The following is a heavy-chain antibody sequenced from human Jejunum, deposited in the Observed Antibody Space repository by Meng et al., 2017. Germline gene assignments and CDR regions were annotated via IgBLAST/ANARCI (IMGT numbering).Heavy chain of an antibody. CDR1: GLTLTNAW. J-gene: IGHJ5*02. CDR2: IKSKTAGGTT. Sequence: GESLKISCAASGLTLTNAWMFWVRQAPGKGLEWVGRIKSKTAGGTTDYAVPVKGRFTVSRDDSENILYLQMNSLKTEDTAVYYCNTLSSWDQGTLVTVSS. V-gene: IGHV3-15*01. CDR3: NTLSS.